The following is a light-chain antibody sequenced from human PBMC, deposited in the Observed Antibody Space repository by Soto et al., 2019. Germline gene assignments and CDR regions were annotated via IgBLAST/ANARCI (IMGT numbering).Light chain of an antibody. CDR2: DVS. J-gene: IGLJ1*01. Sequence: QSVLTQPASVSGSPGQSITISCTGTSSDVGGYNYVSWYQQHPGKAPKLMIYDVSNRPSGVSNRFSGSKSGNTASLTISGLQAEDEADYYCSSYTSSSTRPFGTGTKVTVL. CDR1: SSDVGGYNY. V-gene: IGLV2-14*01. CDR3: SSYTSSSTRP.